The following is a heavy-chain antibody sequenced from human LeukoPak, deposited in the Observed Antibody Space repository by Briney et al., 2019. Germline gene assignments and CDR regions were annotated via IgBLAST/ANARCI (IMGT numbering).Heavy chain of an antibody. CDR3: VRPYDSSGYQWNDAFDF. Sequence: GGSLRLSCAASGFTFSSYWMQWVRQAPGKGLVWLSRIKGDGSGTNYADSVKGRFIISRDNAKNTLSLQMNSLRAEDTAVYYCVRPYDSSGYQWNDAFDFWGQGTMVTVSP. V-gene: IGHV3-74*01. D-gene: IGHD3-22*01. J-gene: IGHJ3*01. CDR2: IKGDGSGT. CDR1: GFTFSSYW.